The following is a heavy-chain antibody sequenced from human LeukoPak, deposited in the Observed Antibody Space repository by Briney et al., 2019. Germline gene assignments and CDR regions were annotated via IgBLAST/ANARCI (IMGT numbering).Heavy chain of an antibody. CDR2: IGSSSIYI. CDR1: GFTFSSYT. Sequence: GGSLRLSCAASGFTFSSYTMNWVRQAPGKGLEWVSSIGSSSIYIYYAASVKGRFTISRDNAKNSLYLQLSSLRAEDTAVYYCARDPTSSWETAFDFWGQGTMVTVSS. CDR3: ARDPTSSWETAFDF. D-gene: IGHD1-26*01. V-gene: IGHV3-21*01. J-gene: IGHJ3*01.